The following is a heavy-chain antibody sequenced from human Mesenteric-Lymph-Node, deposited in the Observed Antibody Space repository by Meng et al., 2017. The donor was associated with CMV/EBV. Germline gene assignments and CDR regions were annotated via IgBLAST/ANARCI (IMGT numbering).Heavy chain of an antibody. D-gene: IGHD2-2*01. CDR3: AKDRDHQLMSYLDH. V-gene: IGHV3-23*01. CDR2: VDGGSYTT. J-gene: IGHJ4*02. Sequence: GESLKISCAASGFTFSDYAMSWVRQAPGKGLEWVSVVDGGSYTTYYADSVKGRFTISRDNSKNTLYLQMNSLTAEDTAVYYCAKDRDHQLMSYLDHWGQGTLVTVSS. CDR1: GFTFSDYA.